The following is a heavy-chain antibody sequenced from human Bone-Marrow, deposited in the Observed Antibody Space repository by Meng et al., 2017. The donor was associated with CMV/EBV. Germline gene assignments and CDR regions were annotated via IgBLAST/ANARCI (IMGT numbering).Heavy chain of an antibody. CDR3: ARDLSHYDFWSGYNPHGMDV. Sequence: GESLKISCAASGFTFSSYWMHWVRQAPGKGLVWVSRINSDGSSTSYADSVKGRFTISRDNAKNSLYLQMNSLRAEDTAVYYCARDLSHYDFWSGYNPHGMDVWGQGTTVTVSS. V-gene: IGHV3-74*01. J-gene: IGHJ6*02. CDR2: INSDGSST. D-gene: IGHD3-3*01. CDR1: GFTFSSYW.